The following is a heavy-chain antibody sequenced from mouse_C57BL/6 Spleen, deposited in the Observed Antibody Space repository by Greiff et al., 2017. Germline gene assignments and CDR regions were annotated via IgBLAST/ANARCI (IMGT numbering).Heavy chain of an antibody. V-gene: IGHV1-64*01. CDR3: ARQGITTVVAVDY. D-gene: IGHD1-1*01. CDR1: GYTFTSYW. Sequence: QVQLQQPGAELVKPGASVKLSCKASGYTFTSYWMHWVKQRPGQGLEWIGMIHPNSGSTNYNEKFKSKATLTVDKSSSTAYMQLSSLTSEDSAVYYCARQGITTVVAVDYWGQGTTLTVSS. J-gene: IGHJ2*01. CDR2: IHPNSGST.